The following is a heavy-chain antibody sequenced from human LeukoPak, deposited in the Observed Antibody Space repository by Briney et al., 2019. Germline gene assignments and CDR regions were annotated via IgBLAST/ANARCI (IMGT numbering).Heavy chain of an antibody. D-gene: IGHD2-15*01. V-gene: IGHV3-23*01. Sequence: GGSLRLSCAASGFTFSSYAMSWVRQAPGKGLEWVSGISVSGGSTYYADSVKGRFTISRDNSKNTLYLQMNSLRAEDTAVYYCAKDRYCSGGSCSGDFDYWGQGTLVTVSS. CDR2: ISVSGGST. J-gene: IGHJ4*02. CDR3: AKDRYCSGGSCSGDFDY. CDR1: GFTFSSYA.